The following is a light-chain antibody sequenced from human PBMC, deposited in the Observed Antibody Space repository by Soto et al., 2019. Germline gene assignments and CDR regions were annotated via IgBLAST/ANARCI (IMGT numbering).Light chain of an antibody. Sequence: EFVLTQSPGTLSLSPGERATLSCRASQTIRSYLAWYQQKPGQAPRLLIYDASNRATGIPARFSGSGSGTDFTLTISGLEPEDFAVYYCQQRTNRPPITFGQGTRLEIK. V-gene: IGKV3-11*01. CDR2: DAS. CDR1: QTIRSY. J-gene: IGKJ5*01. CDR3: QQRTNRPPIT.